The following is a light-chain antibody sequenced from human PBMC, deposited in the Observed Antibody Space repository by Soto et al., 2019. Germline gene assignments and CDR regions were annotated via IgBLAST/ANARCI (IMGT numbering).Light chain of an antibody. J-gene: IGKJ5*01. CDR1: QGIGRW. CDR2: AAS. V-gene: IGKV1D-12*01. Sequence: DVQMTQYPSSVSASVGDRVTITCRASQGIGRWLAWYQQRPGKAPSFLIYAASSLQGGDPSRFSGSGSGTDFTLTISNLQPEDFATYGCQQGDRFPVTFGQGTRLEMK. CDR3: QQGDRFPVT.